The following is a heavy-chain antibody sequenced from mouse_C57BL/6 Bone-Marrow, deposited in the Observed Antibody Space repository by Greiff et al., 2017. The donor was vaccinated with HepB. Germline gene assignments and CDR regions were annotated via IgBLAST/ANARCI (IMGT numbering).Heavy chain of an antibody. J-gene: IGHJ4*01. Sequence: EVQRVESGGGLVKPGGSLKLSCAASGFTFSDYGMHWVRQAPEKGLEWVAYISSGSSTIYYADTVKGRFTISRDNAKNTLFLQMTSLRSEDTAMYYCARQRWLLRDYYAMDYWGQGTSVTVSS. CDR3: ARQRWLLRDYYAMDY. V-gene: IGHV5-17*01. CDR2: ISSGSSTI. CDR1: GFTFSDYG. D-gene: IGHD2-3*01.